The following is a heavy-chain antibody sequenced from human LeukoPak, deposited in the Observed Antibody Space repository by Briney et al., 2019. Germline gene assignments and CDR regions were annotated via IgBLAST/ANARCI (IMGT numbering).Heavy chain of an antibody. D-gene: IGHD3-9*01. CDR3: ARAGVIRYVAWLINYYMDV. V-gene: IGHV3-64*01. Sequence: GGSLRLSCAASGFTFTNHAMQWVRQAPGKGLEYVSAISGNGGSTYYANSVKGRFTISRDNSKNTVYLQMDSLRAEDMAVYYCARAGVIRYVAWLINYYMDVXGKGTTVTVS. CDR2: ISGNGGST. J-gene: IGHJ6*03. CDR1: GFTFTNHA.